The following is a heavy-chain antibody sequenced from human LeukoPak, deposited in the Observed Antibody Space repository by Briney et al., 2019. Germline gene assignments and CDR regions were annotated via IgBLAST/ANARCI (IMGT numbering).Heavy chain of an antibody. J-gene: IGHJ4*02. CDR2: ISYDGSNK. D-gene: IGHD5-24*01. CDR1: GFTFSSYA. V-gene: IGHV3-30-3*01. CDR3: ARDISGDGYNFFDY. Sequence: GGSLRLSCAASGFTFSSYAMHWVRQAPGKGLEWGAVISYDGSNKYYADSVKGRFTISRDNSKNTLYLQMNSLRAEDTAVYYCARDISGDGYNFFDYWGQGTLVTVSS.